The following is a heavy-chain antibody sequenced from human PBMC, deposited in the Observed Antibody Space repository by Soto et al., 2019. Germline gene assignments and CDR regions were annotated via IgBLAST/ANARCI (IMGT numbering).Heavy chain of an antibody. D-gene: IGHD2-2*01. CDR2: ISSSSSYI. CDR1: GFTFSSYS. Sequence: GGSLRLSCAASGFTFSSYSMNWVRQAPGKGLEWVSSISSSSSYIYYADSVKGRFTISRDNAKNSLYLQMNSLRAEDTAVYYCARVRGIVVVPAAMGYYYYGMDVWGQGTTVTVSS. J-gene: IGHJ6*02. CDR3: ARVRGIVVVPAAMGYYYYGMDV. V-gene: IGHV3-21*01.